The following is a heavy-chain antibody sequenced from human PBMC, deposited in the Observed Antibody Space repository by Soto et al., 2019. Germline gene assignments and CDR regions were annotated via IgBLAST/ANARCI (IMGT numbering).Heavy chain of an antibody. CDR1: GGSISSSNW. Sequence: QVQLQESGPGLVKPSGTLSLTCAVSGGSISSSNWWSWVRQPPGKGLEWIGEIYHSGSTNYNPSLKSQVTISVEKSKNQFSLKMSYVTAADTAVYYCARGRPRNWFDHWGQGTLVTVSS. CDR3: ARGRPRNWFDH. CDR2: IYHSGST. V-gene: IGHV4-4*02. D-gene: IGHD6-25*01. J-gene: IGHJ5*02.